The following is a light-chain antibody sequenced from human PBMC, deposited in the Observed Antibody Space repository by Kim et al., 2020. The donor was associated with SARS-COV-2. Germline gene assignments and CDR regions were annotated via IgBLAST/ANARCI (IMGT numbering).Light chain of an antibody. V-gene: IGKV3-20*01. CDR1: QTVDRNY. Sequence: YPGDGATLSSKTSQTVDRNYLAWYQYKPAQAPRLLICDASNRATGSPDRFSGSATGADFTLTNSSLEPEDFAMYYCQQYARSPVTFGGGTKVDIK. CDR2: DAS. CDR3: QQYARSPVT. J-gene: IGKJ4*01.